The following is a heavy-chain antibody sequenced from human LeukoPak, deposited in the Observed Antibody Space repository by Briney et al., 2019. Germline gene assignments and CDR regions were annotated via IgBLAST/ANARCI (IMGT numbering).Heavy chain of an antibody. CDR3: ARASDFGVVEYDAFDI. CDR1: GFTFSSYS. J-gene: IGHJ3*02. Sequence: GGSLRLSCAASGFTFSSYSMNWVRQAPGKGLEWVSSISGSSSYINYADSVKGRFTISRDDAKNSLYLQMNSLRAEDTAVYYCARASDFGVVEYDAFDIWGQGTMVTVSS. V-gene: IGHV3-21*01. CDR2: ISGSSSYI. D-gene: IGHD3-3*01.